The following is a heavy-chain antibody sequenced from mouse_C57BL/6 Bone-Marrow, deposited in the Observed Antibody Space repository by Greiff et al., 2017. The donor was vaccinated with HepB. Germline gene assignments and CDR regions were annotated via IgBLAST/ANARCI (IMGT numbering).Heavy chain of an antibody. CDR1: GYTFTSYG. CDR3: AGIKRGRSLRGFGY. Sequence: QVQLQQSGAELARPGASVKLSCKASGYTFTSYGISWVKQRTGQGLEWIGEIYPRSGNTYYNEKFKGKATLTADKSSNTTYMELRSLTSEDSAVYFCAGIKRGRSLRGFGYWGPGTLVTVSA. CDR2: IYPRSGNT. J-gene: IGHJ3*01. V-gene: IGHV1-81*01.